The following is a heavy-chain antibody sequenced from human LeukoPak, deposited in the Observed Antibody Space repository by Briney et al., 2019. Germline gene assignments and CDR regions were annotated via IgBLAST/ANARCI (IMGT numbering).Heavy chain of an antibody. Sequence: GRSLSLSCAASGFTFSSYAMHWVRQAPGKGLMWVSRMNGEGTTIDYADSVKGRFTVSRDYAKNTLFLQMNNLRTEDTALYFCATARNFRFEYWGQGSLVIVSA. CDR2: MNGEGTTI. CDR1: GFTFSSYA. V-gene: IGHV3-74*01. CDR3: ATARNFRFEY. J-gene: IGHJ4*02. D-gene: IGHD1-7*01.